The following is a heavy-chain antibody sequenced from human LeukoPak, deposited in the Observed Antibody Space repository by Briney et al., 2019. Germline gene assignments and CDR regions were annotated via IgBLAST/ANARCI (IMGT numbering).Heavy chain of an antibody. V-gene: IGHV4-34*01. Sequence: PSETLSLTCAVYCGSFSGYYWSWLRQPPGKGLEWIGEINHSGSTNYNPSLKSRVTISVDTSKNQSSLKLSSVTAADTAVYYCARALNIPGYSSSWYSYYYYMDVWGKGTTVTVSS. CDR3: ARALNIPGYSSSWYSYYYYMDV. D-gene: IGHD6-13*01. CDR1: CGSFSGYY. CDR2: INHSGST. J-gene: IGHJ6*03.